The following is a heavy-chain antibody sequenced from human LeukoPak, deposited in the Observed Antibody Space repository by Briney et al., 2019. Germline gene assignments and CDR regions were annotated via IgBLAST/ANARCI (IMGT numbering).Heavy chain of an antibody. J-gene: IGHJ5*01. Sequence: ASVKVSCKASGYTFTNYGISGVRQAPGQGLEWMGWTSAHNGNTKNAQKFQGRVTLTTDTSTNTAYMELRSLRSDDTAVYYCGRAIPDYDSRMFRDS. D-gene: IGHD3-22*01. CDR2: TSAHNGNT. CDR3: GRAIPDYDSRMFRDS. CDR1: GYTFTNYG. V-gene: IGHV1-18*01.